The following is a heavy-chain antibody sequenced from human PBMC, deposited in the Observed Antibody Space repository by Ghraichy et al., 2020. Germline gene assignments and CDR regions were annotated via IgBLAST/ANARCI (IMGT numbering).Heavy chain of an antibody. CDR1: GGSISSSDYY. Sequence: SETLSLTCTVSGGSISSSDYYWVWIRQPPGKWLEWIGSIFYSGTTHYKSSLKSRVILSVDTSKNQFFMRLSSVTAAETAVFYCARLRYCSSSSCTATNYFDYWGQGTLVIVSS. J-gene: IGHJ4*02. D-gene: IGHD2-2*01. CDR3: ARLRYCSSSSCTATNYFDY. CDR2: IFYSGTT. V-gene: IGHV4-39*01.